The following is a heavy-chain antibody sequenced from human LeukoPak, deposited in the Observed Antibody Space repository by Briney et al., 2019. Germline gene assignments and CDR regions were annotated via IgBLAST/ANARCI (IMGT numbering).Heavy chain of an antibody. D-gene: IGHD3-22*01. CDR3: ARRFYDSSGYYDY. J-gene: IGHJ4*02. CDR2: IYYSGST. V-gene: IGHV4-61*01. CDR1: GGSVSSGSYY. Sequence: SETLSLTCTVSGGSVSSGSYYWSWIRQPPGKGLEWIGYIYYSGSTNYNPSLKSRVTISVDTSKNQFSLKLSSVTAADTAVYYCARRFYDSSGYYDYWGQGTLVIVSS.